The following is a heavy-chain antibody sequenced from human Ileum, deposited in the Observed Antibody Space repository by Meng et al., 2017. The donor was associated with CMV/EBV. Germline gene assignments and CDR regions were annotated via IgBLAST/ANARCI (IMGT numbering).Heavy chain of an antibody. J-gene: IGHJ4*02. CDR3: ATGGGTEAAAAGVFDF. CDR2: ISHTSDI. D-gene: IGHD6-25*01. Sequence: GGSLRLSCAASGFTFSTYSMNWVRQAPGKGLEWVSSISHTSDIYYADSLKGRFTISRDNSRNMQFLEMNSLRDDDTAVYFCATGGGTEAAAAGVFDFWGQGTLVTVSS. CDR1: GFTFSTYS. V-gene: IGHV3-21*06.